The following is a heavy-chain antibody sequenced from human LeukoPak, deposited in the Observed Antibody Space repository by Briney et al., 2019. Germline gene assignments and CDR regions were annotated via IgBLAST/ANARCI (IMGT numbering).Heavy chain of an antibody. CDR2: MNPNTGNT. Sequence: ASVKVSCKASGYTFTSFDINWVRQATGQGLEWMGWMNPNTGNTGYAQNFQGGVTITWSTSISTAYMELNSLRSDDTAVYYCSRVGYSNSYDYWGQGTPVTVSS. J-gene: IGHJ4*02. CDR1: GYTFTSFD. CDR3: SRVGYSNSYDY. D-gene: IGHD4-11*01. V-gene: IGHV1-8*01.